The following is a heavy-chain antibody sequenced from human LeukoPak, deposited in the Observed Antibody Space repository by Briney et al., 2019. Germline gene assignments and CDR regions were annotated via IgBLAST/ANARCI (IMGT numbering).Heavy chain of an antibody. J-gene: IGHJ4*02. CDR1: GGSISSYY. CDR3: ARRVGCSYGGIDY. D-gene: IGHD5-18*01. V-gene: IGHV4-59*01. Sequence: SETLSLTCTVSGGSISSYYWSWIRQPPGKGLEWIGYIYYSGSTNYNPSLKSRVTISVDTSKNQFSLKLSSVTAADTAVYYCARRVGCSYGGIDYWGQGTLVTVSS. CDR2: IYYSGST.